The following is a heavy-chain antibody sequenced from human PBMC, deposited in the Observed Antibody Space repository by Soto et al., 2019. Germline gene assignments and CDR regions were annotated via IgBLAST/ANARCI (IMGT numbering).Heavy chain of an antibody. CDR3: ARDLGYFDSDGYFDY. J-gene: IGHJ4*02. V-gene: IGHV3-11*01. D-gene: IGHD3-22*01. CDR2: ISSSGSII. CDR1: GFTFSDYY. Sequence: GGSLILSCAASGFTFSDYYMSGILQAPVKGLELVSYISSSGSIIYYADSVKVQFTISRDNAKNSLYLQMNSLRAEETAVYYWARDLGYFDSDGYFDYWGQGNLV.